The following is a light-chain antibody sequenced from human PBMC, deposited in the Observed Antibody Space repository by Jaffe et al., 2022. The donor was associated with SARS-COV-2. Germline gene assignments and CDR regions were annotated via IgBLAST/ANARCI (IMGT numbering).Light chain of an antibody. CDR3: SSSTSSAALV. J-gene: IGLJ2*01. CDR2: DVN. Sequence: QSVLTQPASVSGSPGQSIAVSCTGTSSDVGMSKYVSWYHQIPGKAPKLVIFDVNKRPSGISDRFSGSKSGNAASLTISGLQADDEGDYYCSSSTSSAALVFGGGTKLTVL. CDR1: SSDVGMSKY. V-gene: IGLV2-14*03.